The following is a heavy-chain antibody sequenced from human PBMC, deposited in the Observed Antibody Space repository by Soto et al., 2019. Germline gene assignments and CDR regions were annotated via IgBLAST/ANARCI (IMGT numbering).Heavy chain of an antibody. J-gene: IGHJ6*02. V-gene: IGHV4-30-4*01. CDR1: AGSISSGDYY. CDR2: TYYSGST. D-gene: IGHD1-1*01. CDR3: ARDQVRELEDGMDV. Sequence: PPETLSLTCTVSAGSISSGDYYWSWIRQPPGKGLEWIGYTYYSGSTYYNPSLKSRVTISVDTSKNQFSLKLSAVTAADTAVYYCARDQVRELEDGMDVWGQGTTVTVSS.